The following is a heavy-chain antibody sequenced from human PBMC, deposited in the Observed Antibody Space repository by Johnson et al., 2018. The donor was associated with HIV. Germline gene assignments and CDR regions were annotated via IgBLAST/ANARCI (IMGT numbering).Heavy chain of an antibody. V-gene: IGHV3-66*01. Sequence: VQLVESGGGVARPGGSLRLSCAASGFTFDDYGMSWVRQAPGKGLEWVSVIYSGGSTYYADSVKGRFTISRDNSKNTLYLQMNSLRAEDTAVYYCAREANAFDIWGQGTMVTVYS. J-gene: IGHJ3*02. CDR2: IYSGGST. CDR1: GFTFDDYG. CDR3: AREANAFDI.